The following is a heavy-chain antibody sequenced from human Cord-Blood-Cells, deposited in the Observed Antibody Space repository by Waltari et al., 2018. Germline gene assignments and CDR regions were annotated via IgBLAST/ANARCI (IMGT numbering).Heavy chain of an antibody. V-gene: IGHV3-48*03. CDR1: GFTFSRFD. CDR3: ARDLPWQLAGLDY. D-gene: IGHD6-13*01. Sequence: EVQLVESGGGLVQPGGSLRLSCAPYGFTFSRFDMHWVRQAPGKGLEWVSYISSSGSTIYYADSVKGRFTISRDNAKNSLYLQMNSLRAEDTAVYYCARDLPWQLAGLDYWGQGTLVTVSS. J-gene: IGHJ4*02. CDR2: ISSSGSTI.